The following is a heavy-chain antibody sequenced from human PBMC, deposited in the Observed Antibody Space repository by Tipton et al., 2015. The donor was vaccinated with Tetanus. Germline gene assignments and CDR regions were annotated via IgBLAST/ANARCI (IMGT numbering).Heavy chain of an antibody. CDR2: IYPGDSDT. D-gene: IGHD6-6*01. CDR3: ARHGGIGARFNWFDF. Sequence: QLVQSGAEVKKPGESLKISCQGSGYIFRNYWIGWVRQMPGKGFEWMGIIYPGDSDTRYSPAFEGQVTISVDKSINTAYLQWNSLKASDTAMYYCARHGGIGARFNWFDFWGQGTLVTVSS. J-gene: IGHJ5*01. V-gene: IGHV5-51*01. CDR1: GYIFRNYW.